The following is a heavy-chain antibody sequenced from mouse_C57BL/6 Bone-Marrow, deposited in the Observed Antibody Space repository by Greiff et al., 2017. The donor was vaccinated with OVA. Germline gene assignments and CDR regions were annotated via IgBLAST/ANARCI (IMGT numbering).Heavy chain of an antibody. D-gene: IGHD1-1*01. CDR3: ARCYYGSSYWYFDV. CDR2: IYPSDSET. V-gene: IGHV1-61*01. Sequence: VQLQQPGAELVRPGSSVKLSCKASGYTFTSYWMDWVKQRPGQGLEWIGNIYPSDSETHYNQKFKDKATLTVDKSSSTAYMQLSSLTSEDSAVYYCARCYYGSSYWYFDVWGTGTTVTVSS. J-gene: IGHJ1*03. CDR1: GYTFTSYW.